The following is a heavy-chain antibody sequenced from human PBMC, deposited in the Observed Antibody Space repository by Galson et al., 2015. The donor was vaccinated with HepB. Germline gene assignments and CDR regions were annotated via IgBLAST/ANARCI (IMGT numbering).Heavy chain of an antibody. J-gene: IGHJ4*02. CDR1: GDYISNYY. D-gene: IGHD5-24*01. CDR2: TQYSGNT. CDR3: TKGSGWLPDS. V-gene: IGHV4-59*01. Sequence: TLSLTCSVSGDYISNYYWSWIRQPPRKGLEWIGLTQYSGNTIYNPSLRGRVAISIDTSKNQFSLKVNSVTAADTAIYYCTKGSGWLPDSWGQGILVTVSS.